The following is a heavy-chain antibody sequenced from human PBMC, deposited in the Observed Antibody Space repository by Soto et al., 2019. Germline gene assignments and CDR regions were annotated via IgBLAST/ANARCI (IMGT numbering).Heavy chain of an antibody. CDR1: GGSFSGYY. V-gene: IGHV4-34*01. D-gene: IGHD3-3*01. CDR2: INHSGST. CDR3: AREGRYYDFWSGYYRGSDY. J-gene: IGHJ4*02. Sequence: KPSETLSLTCAVYGGSFSGYYWSWIRQPPGKGLEWIGEINHSGSTNYNPSLKSRVTISVDTSKNQFSLKLSSVTAADTAVYYCAREGRYYDFWSGYYRGSDYWGQGTLVTVSS.